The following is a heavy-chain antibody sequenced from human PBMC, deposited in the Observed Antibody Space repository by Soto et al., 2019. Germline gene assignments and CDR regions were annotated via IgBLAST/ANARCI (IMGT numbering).Heavy chain of an antibody. D-gene: IGHD6-13*01. CDR2: IYYSGST. Sequence: SETLSLTCTVSGGSISSYYWSWIRQPPGKGLEWIGYIYYSGSTNYNPSLKSRVTISVDTSKNQFSLKLSSVTAADTAVYYCERFKEPLYSSSWYWFDYWGQGTLVTV. CDR3: ERFKEPLYSSSWYWFDY. J-gene: IGHJ5*01. V-gene: IGHV4-59*08. CDR1: GGSISSYY.